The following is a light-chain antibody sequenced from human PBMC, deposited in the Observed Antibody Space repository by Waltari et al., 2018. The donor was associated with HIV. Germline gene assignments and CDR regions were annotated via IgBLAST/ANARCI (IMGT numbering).Light chain of an antibody. V-gene: IGLV3-21*02. CDR2: DGR. J-gene: IGLJ3*02. CDR3: QVWISPNEQLNWV. Sequence: SSVLTQPPSVSVAPGQTARITCGGDNIGSKSVHWYQQMPGQAPVLVVYDGRDRPSGIPDLISGSNSGNTATLTISRVEAGDEADYYCQVWISPNEQLNWVCGGGTKLTVL. CDR1: NIGSKS.